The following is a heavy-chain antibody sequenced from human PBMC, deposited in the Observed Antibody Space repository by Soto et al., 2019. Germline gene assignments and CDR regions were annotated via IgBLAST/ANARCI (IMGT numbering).Heavy chain of an antibody. Sequence: QVQLQESGPGLVRPSGTVALTCAVSGVSISRDNWWSWVRQPPGKALEWIGEIHHSGSTNYNPSLKSRVTMSVVPSKDLFSLTLNSVTAADTAFYYCARDQGSHPGDWGLGTLVSVSS. D-gene: IGHD6-13*01. V-gene: IGHV4-4*02. CDR1: GVSISRDNW. CDR2: IHHSGST. J-gene: IGHJ4*02. CDR3: ARDQGSHPGD.